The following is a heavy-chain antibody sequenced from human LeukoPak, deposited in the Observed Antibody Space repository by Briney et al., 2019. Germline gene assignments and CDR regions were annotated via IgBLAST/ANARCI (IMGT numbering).Heavy chain of an antibody. Sequence: GASVKVSCKASGGTFSSYAISWVRQAPGQGLEWMGGIIPIFGTANYAQKFQGRVTITADESTSTAYMELSSLRSEDTAVYYCASNYYDSSGYRYWGQGTLVTVSP. CDR2: IIPIFGTA. CDR1: GGTFSSYA. V-gene: IGHV1-69*13. J-gene: IGHJ4*02. D-gene: IGHD3-22*01. CDR3: ASNYYDSSGYRY.